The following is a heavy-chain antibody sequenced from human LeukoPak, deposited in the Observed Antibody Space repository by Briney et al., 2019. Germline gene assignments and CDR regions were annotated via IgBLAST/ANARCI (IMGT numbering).Heavy chain of an antibody. CDR2: IYYSGST. J-gene: IGHJ2*01. D-gene: IGHD3-9*01. V-gene: IGHV4-59*01. CDR1: GGSISSYY. CDR3: ASPRDILTGPKGYFDL. Sequence: SETLSLTCTVSGGSISSYYWSWIRQPPGKGLEWIGYIYYSGSTNYNPSLKSRVTISVDTSKNQFSLKLSSVTAADTAVYYCASPRDILTGPKGYFDLWGRGTLVTVSS.